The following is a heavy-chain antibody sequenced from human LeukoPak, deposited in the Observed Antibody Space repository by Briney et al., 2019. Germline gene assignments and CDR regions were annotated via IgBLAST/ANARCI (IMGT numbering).Heavy chain of an antibody. J-gene: IGHJ4*02. CDR2: IYPGDSDT. CDR3: ARHNTKDYGDYELDY. V-gene: IGHV5-51*01. CDR1: GYSFTSYW. Sequence: NHGESLKISCKGSGYSFTSYWIGWVRQMPGKGLEWMGIIYPGDSDTRYSPSFQGQVTISADKSISTAYLQWSSLKASDTAMYYCARHNTKDYGDYELDYWGQGTLVTVSS. D-gene: IGHD4-17*01.